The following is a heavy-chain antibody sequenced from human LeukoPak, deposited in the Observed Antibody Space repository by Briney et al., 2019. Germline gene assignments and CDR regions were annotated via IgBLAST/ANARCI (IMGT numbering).Heavy chain of an antibody. V-gene: IGHV3-7*01. Sequence: GGSLRLSCAASGFTFSSYWMSWVRQAPGKGLEWVANIKQDGSEKYYVDSVKGQFTISRDNANNLVYLQMNSLRAEDTAVYYCATDTAGYDYWGQGTLVTVSS. D-gene: IGHD5-12*01. CDR3: ATDTAGYDY. J-gene: IGHJ4*02. CDR1: GFTFSSYW. CDR2: IKQDGSEK.